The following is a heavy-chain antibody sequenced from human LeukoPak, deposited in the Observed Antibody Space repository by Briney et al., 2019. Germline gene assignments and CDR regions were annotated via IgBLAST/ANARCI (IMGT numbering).Heavy chain of an antibody. CDR3: ARGGEDIVVVTYYFDY. J-gene: IGHJ4*02. CDR1: GGSISSYY. CDR2: INHSGST. V-gene: IGHV4-34*01. Sequence: SETLSLTCTVSGGSISSYYWSWIRQPPGKGLEWIGEINHSGSTNYNPSLKSRVTISVDTSKNQFSLKLSSVTAADTAAYYCARGGEDIVVVTYYFDYWGQGTLVTVSS. D-gene: IGHD2-21*02.